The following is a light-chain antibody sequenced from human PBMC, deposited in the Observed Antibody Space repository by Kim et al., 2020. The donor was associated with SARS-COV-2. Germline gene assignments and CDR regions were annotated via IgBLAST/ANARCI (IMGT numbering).Light chain of an antibody. J-gene: IGLJ1*01. CDR2: RDS. Sequence: SVAIGKTDRINCGGNSMGSKNVHWYQQKPGQAPVLVIYRDSNRPSGIPERFSGSNSGNTANLTISRAQAGDEADYYCQVWDSSTYVCGTGTKVTVL. V-gene: IGLV3-9*01. CDR3: QVWDSSTYV. CDR1: SMGSKN.